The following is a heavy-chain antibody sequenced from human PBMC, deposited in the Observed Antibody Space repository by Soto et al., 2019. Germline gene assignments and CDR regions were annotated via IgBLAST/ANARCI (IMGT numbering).Heavy chain of an antibody. CDR2: INQGGSET. Sequence: EVQLVESGGALVQPGGSLRLSCAASGFPFTVFWMSWVRRVPGKGLEWLANINQGGSETYYVDSVKGRFTISRDNAANLVYLEMNSLRVEDTAVYYCARDGPIQQLGQSYQFWGQGTLVTVSS. CDR1: GFPFTVFW. V-gene: IGHV3-7*01. CDR3: ARDGPIQQLGQSYQF. J-gene: IGHJ1*01. D-gene: IGHD4-4*01.